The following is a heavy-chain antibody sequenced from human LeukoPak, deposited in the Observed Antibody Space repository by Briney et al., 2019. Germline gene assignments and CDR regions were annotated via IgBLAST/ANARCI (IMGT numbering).Heavy chain of an antibody. V-gene: IGHV3-23*01. CDR3: AKVTYGSGTYGAFDY. D-gene: IGHD3-10*01. Sequence: GGSLRLSCAASGFTFSSYAMNWVRQAPGKGLEWVSVISGSGGTTYYADSVKGRFTISRDNSKNTLYLQMNSLRAEDTAVYYCAKVTYGSGTYGAFDYWGQGTLVTVSS. J-gene: IGHJ4*02. CDR1: GFTFSSYA. CDR2: ISGSGGTT.